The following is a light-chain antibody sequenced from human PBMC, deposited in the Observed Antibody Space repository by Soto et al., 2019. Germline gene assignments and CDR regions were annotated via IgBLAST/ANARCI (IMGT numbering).Light chain of an antibody. CDR2: EVS. Sequence: QSVLTQPASGSGSPGQSITFCCTGTSSDVGSSNLVSWYQQHPGKAPKLLIYEVSKRPSGVSNRFSGSKSGNTASLTISGLQAEDEADYYCCTYAGSSTHVFGTGTRSPS. CDR1: SSDVGSSNL. V-gene: IGLV2-23*02. J-gene: IGLJ1*01. CDR3: CTYAGSSTHV.